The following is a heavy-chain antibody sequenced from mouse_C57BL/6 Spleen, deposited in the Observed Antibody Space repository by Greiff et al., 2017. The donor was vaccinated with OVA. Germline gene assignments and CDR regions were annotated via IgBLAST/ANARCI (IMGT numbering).Heavy chain of an antibody. D-gene: IGHD4-1*01. Sequence: EVKLVESGGGLVQPGGSLKLSCAASGFTFSDYYMYWVRQTPEKRLEWVAYISNGGGSTYYPDTVKGRFTISRDNAKNTLYLQMSRLKSEDTAMYYCARHATGTAFDYWGQGTTLTVSS. CDR3: ARHATGTAFDY. V-gene: IGHV5-12*01. J-gene: IGHJ2*01. CDR2: ISNGGGST. CDR1: GFTFSDYY.